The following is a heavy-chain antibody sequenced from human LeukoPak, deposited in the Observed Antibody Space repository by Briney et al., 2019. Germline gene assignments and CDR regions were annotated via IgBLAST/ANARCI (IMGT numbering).Heavy chain of an antibody. CDR1: GGTFSSYA. J-gene: IGHJ4*02. CDR2: IIPIFGTA. Sequence: SVKVSRKASGGTFSSYAISWVRQAPGQGLEWMGGIIPIFGTANYAQKFQGRVTITADKSTSTAYMELSSLRSEDTAVYYCARGAGAVTTTHLSTLHYFDYWGQGTLVTVSS. V-gene: IGHV1-69*06. CDR3: ARGAGAVTTTHLSTLHYFDY. D-gene: IGHD4-17*01.